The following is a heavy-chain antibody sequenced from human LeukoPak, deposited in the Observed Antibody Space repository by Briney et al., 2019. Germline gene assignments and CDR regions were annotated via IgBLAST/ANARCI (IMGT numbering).Heavy chain of an antibody. D-gene: IGHD3-10*01. V-gene: IGHV3-23*01. CDR3: AKAPDFYYYGPGTYKWYFDY. Sequence: GGSLRLSCAASGFTFSTYGMTWVRQGPGKGLEWVSAISTSGGSRYYADSVKGRFTISRDNSKNTLYLQMNSLRVEDTAVYYCAKAPDFYYYGPGTYKWYFDYWGQGTLVTVSS. J-gene: IGHJ4*02. CDR2: ISTSGGSR. CDR1: GFTFSTYG.